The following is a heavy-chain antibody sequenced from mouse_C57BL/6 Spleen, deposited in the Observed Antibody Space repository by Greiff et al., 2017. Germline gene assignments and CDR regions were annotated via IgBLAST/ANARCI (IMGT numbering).Heavy chain of an antibody. CDR3: ARKFYYSHWYLDV. CDR2: INPNNGGT. V-gene: IGHV1-18*01. Sequence: VQLQQSGPELVKPGASVKIPCKASGYTFTDYNMDWVKQSHGKSLEWIGDINPNNGGTIYNQKFKGKATLTVDKSSSTAYMELRSLTSEDTAVYYCARKFYYSHWYLDVWGTGTTVTVSS. CDR1: GYTFTDYN. J-gene: IGHJ1*03. D-gene: IGHD1-1*01.